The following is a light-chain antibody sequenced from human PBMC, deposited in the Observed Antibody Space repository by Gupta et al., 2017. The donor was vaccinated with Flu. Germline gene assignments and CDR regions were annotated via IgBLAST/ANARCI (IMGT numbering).Light chain of an antibody. CDR2: SYN. J-gene: IGLJ3*02. Sequence: RTTTSCSGSSSNMGSNSLDWYQHHPGTAPALLIYSYNPRHTEVPDRVSGSRSGPSATVAISRLHAEAEADYYCASWDDSVDGWVFGGGTKLTVL. CDR3: ASWDDSVDGWV. CDR1: SSNMGSNS. V-gene: IGLV1-44*01.